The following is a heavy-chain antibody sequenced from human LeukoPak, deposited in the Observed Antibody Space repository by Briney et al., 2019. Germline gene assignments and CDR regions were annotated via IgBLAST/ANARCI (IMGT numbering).Heavy chain of an antibody. CDR3: AKDDLAVTRMTRVRGATGGFDY. D-gene: IGHD3-10*01. V-gene: IGHV3-30*02. Sequence: PGGSLRLSCAASGFTFSSYGMHWVRQAPGKGLEWVALISYDGSNKKYADSVKGRFTLSRDNSKKTVHLQMISLRPDDMAVYYCAKDDLAVTRMTRVRGATGGFDYWGQGTLVTVSS. CDR1: GFTFSSYG. CDR2: ISYDGSNK. J-gene: IGHJ4*02.